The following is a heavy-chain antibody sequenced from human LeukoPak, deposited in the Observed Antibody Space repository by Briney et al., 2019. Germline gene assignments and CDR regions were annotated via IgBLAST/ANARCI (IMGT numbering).Heavy chain of an antibody. CDR3: ARGRVSSGWSPTDPPYYYFDY. J-gene: IGHJ4*02. V-gene: IGHV4-34*01. CDR2: INHSGST. D-gene: IGHD6-19*01. Sequence: SETLSLTCAVYGGSFSGYYWSWIRQPPGKGLEWIGEINHSGSTNYNPSLKSRVTISVDTSMNQFSLKLSSVTAADTAVYYCARGRVSSGWSPTDPPYYYFDYWGQGTLVTVSS. CDR1: GGSFSGYY.